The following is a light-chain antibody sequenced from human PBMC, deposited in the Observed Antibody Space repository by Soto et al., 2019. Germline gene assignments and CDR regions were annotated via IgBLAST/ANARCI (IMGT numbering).Light chain of an antibody. J-gene: IGKJ1*01. CDR3: QPYNSYPRT. CDR2: DAS. CDR1: QSISSW. Sequence: DIRMTQSPSTLSASVGDRVTITCRASQSISSWLAWYQQKPGKAPKLLIYDASSLESGVPSRFSGSGSGTEFTLTISSLQPDDFATYYCQPYNSYPRTCGQGTKVAIK. V-gene: IGKV1-5*01.